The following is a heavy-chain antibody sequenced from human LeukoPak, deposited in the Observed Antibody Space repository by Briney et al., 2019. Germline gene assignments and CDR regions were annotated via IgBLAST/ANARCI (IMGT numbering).Heavy chain of an antibody. CDR1: GGSISSYY. J-gene: IGHJ3*02. CDR3: ARVLPGLGYCSSTSCYGSAFDI. D-gene: IGHD2-2*01. V-gene: IGHV4-59*01. CDR2: IYYSGST. Sequence: SETLSLTCTVSGGSISSYYWSWIRQPPGKGLEWVGYIYYSGSTNYNPSLKSRVTISVDTSKNQFSLKLSSVTAADTAVYYCARVLPGLGYCSSTSCYGSAFDIWGQGTMVTVSS.